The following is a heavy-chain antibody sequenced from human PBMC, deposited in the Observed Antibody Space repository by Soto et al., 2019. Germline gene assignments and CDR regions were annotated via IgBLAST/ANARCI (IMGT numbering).Heavy chain of an antibody. CDR2: VNPTGGGT. V-gene: IGHV1-46*01. D-gene: IGHD3-22*01. CDR3: ARDGWLGYYYDSSGYPAY. J-gene: IGHJ4*02. CDR1: GYMFISYY. Sequence: ASVKVSCKASGYMFISYYIHWVRQAPGQGLEWMGRVNPTGGGTRYTQKFQGRVTMTRDTSTSTVHMELTSLRYEDTAVYYCARDGWLGYYYDSSGYPAYWGQGTTVTVSS.